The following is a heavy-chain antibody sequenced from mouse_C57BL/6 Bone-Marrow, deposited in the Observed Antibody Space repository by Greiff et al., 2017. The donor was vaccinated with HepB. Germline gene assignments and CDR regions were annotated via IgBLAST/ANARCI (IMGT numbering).Heavy chain of an antibody. CDR1: GYTFTSYW. Sequence: QVQLQQPGAELVMPGASVKLSCKASGYTFTSYWMHWVKQRPGQGLEWIGEIDPSDSYTNYNQKFKGKSTLTVDKSSSTAYMPLSSLTSEDSAVYYCARSPHYYGSSYWYFDVWGTGTTVTVSS. J-gene: IGHJ1*03. V-gene: IGHV1-69*01. D-gene: IGHD1-1*01. CDR3: ARSPHYYGSSYWYFDV. CDR2: IDPSDSYT.